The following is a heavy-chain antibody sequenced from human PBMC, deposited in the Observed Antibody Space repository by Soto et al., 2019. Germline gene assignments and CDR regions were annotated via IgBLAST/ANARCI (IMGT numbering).Heavy chain of an antibody. CDR3: TTDLYYYDSSGYYFFDY. D-gene: IGHD3-22*01. CDR2: IKSKTDGGTT. Sequence: PGGSLRLSCAASGFTFSNAWMSWVRQAPGKGLEWVGRIKSKTDGGTTDYAAPVKGRFTISRDDSKNTLYLQMNRLKTEDTAVYYCTTDLYYYDSSGYYFFDYWGQGTLVTVSS. V-gene: IGHV3-15*01. CDR1: GFTFSNAW. J-gene: IGHJ4*02.